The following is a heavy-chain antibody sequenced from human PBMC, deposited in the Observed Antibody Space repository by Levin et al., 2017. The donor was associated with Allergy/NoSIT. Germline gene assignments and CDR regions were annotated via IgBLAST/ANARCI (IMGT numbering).Heavy chain of an antibody. V-gene: IGHV1-18*01. CDR1: GYTFTSYG. CDR3: ARDHRQIPDY. Sequence: PRASVKVSCKASGYTFTSYGISWVRQAPGQGLEWMGWINTYNGNTNYVQKLQGRVTMTTDTSTNTAYMEMRSLRSDDTAVYYCARDHRQIPDYWGQGTLVTVSS. J-gene: IGHJ4*02. CDR2: INTYNGNT.